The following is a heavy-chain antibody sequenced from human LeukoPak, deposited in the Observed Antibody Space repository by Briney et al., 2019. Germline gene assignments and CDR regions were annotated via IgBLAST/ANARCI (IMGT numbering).Heavy chain of an antibody. CDR3: TTRVRYCGGDCYPLDY. V-gene: IGHV3-15*01. Sequence: PGGSLRLSCAASGFTFSNAWMNWVRQAPGKGLEWVGRIKSKTDGGTIDYAAPVKGRFTISRDDAKNTLFLQMNSLKTEDTAVYYCTTRVRYCGGDCYPLDYWGQGTLVTVSS. J-gene: IGHJ4*02. D-gene: IGHD2-21*02. CDR2: IKSKTDGGTI. CDR1: GFTFSNAW.